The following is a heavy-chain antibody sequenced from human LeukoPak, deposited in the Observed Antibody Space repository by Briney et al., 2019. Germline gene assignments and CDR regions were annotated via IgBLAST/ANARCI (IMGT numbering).Heavy chain of an antibody. V-gene: IGHV1-69*04. CDR3: ARGSRRSMVRGPFDY. CDR1: GGTFSSYA. J-gene: IGHJ4*02. Sequence: ASVKVSCKASGGTFSSYAISWVRQAPGQGLEWMGRIIPILSIANYAQKFQGRVTITADKSTSTAYMELSRLRSDDTAVYYCARGSRRSMVRGPFDYWGQGTLVTVSS. D-gene: IGHD3-10*01. CDR2: IIPILSIA.